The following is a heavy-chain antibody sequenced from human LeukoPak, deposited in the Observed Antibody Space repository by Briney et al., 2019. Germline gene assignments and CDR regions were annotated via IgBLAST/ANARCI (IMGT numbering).Heavy chain of an antibody. CDR3: ARGDVYFDY. CDR1: GFIVSSNY. CDR2: IYSGGRT. J-gene: IGHJ4*02. V-gene: IGHV3-53*01. D-gene: IGHD2-21*02. Sequence: GGSLRLSCVASGFIVSSNYMSWVRQAPGKGLEWVSVIYSGGRTYYADSVKGRFTISRDNSKSTLYLQMNSLRAEDTAVYYCARGDVYFDYWGQGTLVTVSS.